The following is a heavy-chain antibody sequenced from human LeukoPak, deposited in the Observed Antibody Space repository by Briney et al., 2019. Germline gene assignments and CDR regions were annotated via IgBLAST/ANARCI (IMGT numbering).Heavy chain of an antibody. V-gene: IGHV3-30-3*01. D-gene: IGHD1-26*01. CDR1: GFTFSSYA. J-gene: IGHJ4*02. CDR3: ARATRGSAHFDY. CDR2: ISYDGSNK. Sequence: PGGSLRLSCAASGFTFSSYAMHWVRQAPGKGLEWVAVISYDGSNKYYADSVKGRFTISRDNSKNTLYLQMNSLRAEDAAVYYCARATRGSAHFDYWGQGTLVTVSS.